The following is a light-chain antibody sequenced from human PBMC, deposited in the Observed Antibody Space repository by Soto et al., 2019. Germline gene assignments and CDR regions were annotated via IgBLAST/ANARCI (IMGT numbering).Light chain of an antibody. J-gene: IGLJ1*01. CDR1: NIGSKS. CDR3: NLWDSTSDHYV. CDR2: DDT. V-gene: IGLV3-21*02. Sequence: SYELTQPPSVSVAPGQTARITCGGNNIGSKSVHWYQQTAGQAPVLVAYDDTDRPSGIPEGFSGSNSGNTATLAISRVGAGHEADHYCNLWDSTSDHYVFGTGTKVTVL.